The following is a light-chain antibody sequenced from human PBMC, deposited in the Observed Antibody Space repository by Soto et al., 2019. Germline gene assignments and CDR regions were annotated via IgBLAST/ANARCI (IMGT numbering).Light chain of an antibody. CDR1: QSISSW. J-gene: IGKJ5*01. CDR3: QQVNSYPQT. CDR2: DAS. V-gene: IGKV1-5*01. Sequence: DIQMTQSPSTLSASVGDRVTITCRASQSISSWLAWYQQKLGRAPRLLIYDASSLESGVPSRFSGSGYGTEFTLTISSLQPDDFATYYCQQVNSYPQTFGQGTRLEI.